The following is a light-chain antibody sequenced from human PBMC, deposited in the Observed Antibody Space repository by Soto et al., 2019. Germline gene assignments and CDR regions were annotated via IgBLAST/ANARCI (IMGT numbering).Light chain of an antibody. CDR1: QSISSW. Sequence: DIQMTQSPSTLSASVGDRVTITCRASQSISSWLAWYQQKPGKAPKLLIYKASTLQSGVPSRFSGSGYGTEFTLAISSLQHDESATYYCQQYNDNWTFGQGNKVAIK. CDR2: KAS. V-gene: IGKV1-5*03. J-gene: IGKJ1*01. CDR3: QQYNDNWT.